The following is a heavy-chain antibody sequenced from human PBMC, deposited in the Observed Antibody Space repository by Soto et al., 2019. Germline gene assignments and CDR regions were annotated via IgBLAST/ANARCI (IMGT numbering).Heavy chain of an antibody. Sequence: GGSLRLSCAASGFTFSSYAMTWVRQAPGKGLEWVSAISGGGGSTNYADSVKGRFTIARDNSKNTLYLQMNSLRAEDTALYYCAKETKNWNSPFDYWGQGTLVTVSS. CDR1: GFTFSSYA. V-gene: IGHV3-23*01. CDR2: ISGGGGST. CDR3: AKETKNWNSPFDY. J-gene: IGHJ4*02. D-gene: IGHD1-7*01.